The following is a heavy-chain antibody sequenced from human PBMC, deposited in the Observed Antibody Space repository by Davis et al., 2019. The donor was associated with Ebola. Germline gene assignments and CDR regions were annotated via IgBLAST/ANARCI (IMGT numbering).Heavy chain of an antibody. CDR2: ITGSGGDT. Sequence: GGSLRLSCAASGFIFSTYTMSWVRQAPGKGLEWVSAITGSGGDTYHADSVKGRFTISRDNSKNILSLQMNSVRAEDTAVYYCAKDYDFWSGYPHYWGQGTLVTVSS. V-gene: IGHV3-23*01. J-gene: IGHJ4*02. CDR1: GFIFSTYT. CDR3: AKDYDFWSGYPHY. D-gene: IGHD3-3*01.